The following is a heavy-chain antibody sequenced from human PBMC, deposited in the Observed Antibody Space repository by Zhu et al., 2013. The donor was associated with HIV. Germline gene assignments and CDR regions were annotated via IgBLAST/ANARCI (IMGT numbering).Heavy chain of an antibody. CDR1: GGSFSHYA. V-gene: IGHV1-69*17. CDR2: IIPAFGVV. Sequence: QLKLVQSGPEVKRPGSSVRVSCKSTGGSFSHYAMNWVRQAPGQGFEWMGGIIPAFGVVNYAQRFQGRISISANKETSTDFLDLRSLTSGDTAIYYCARREKAYDNSGLFDYWGQGTLVTVSS. D-gene: IGHD3-22*01. CDR3: ARREKAYDNSGLFDY. J-gene: IGHJ4*02.